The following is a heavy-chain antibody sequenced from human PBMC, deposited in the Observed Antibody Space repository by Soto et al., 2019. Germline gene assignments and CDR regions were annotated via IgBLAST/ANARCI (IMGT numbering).Heavy chain of an antibody. CDR2: INHSGST. CDR3: ARCQPYYDFWSGPKDAFDI. V-gene: IGHV4-34*01. J-gene: IGHJ3*02. D-gene: IGHD3-3*01. Sequence: QVQLQQWGAGLLKPSETLSLTCAVYGGSFSGYYWSWIRQPPGKGLEWIGEINHSGSTNYNPSLKGRFTLSVDTSKFHFSLQLSSVIATDTAVYYCARCQPYYDFWSGPKDAFDIWGQGTMVTVSS. CDR1: GGSFSGYY.